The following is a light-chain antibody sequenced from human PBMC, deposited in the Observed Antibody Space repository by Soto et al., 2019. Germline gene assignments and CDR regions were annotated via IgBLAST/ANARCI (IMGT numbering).Light chain of an antibody. J-gene: IGKJ3*01. Sequence: DIQMTQSPSSLSASVGDRVTITCQASHDITSYLNWYQHKPGEAPKLLIYDASILEAGVPSRFSGGGSGTHFTFTISSLQAEDFATYYCQKCDYLPIFGPGTTVDFK. CDR3: QKCDYLPI. V-gene: IGKV1-33*01. CDR1: HDITSY. CDR2: DAS.